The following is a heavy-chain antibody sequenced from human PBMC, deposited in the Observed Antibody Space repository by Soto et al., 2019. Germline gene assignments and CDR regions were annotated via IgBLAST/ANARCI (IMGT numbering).Heavy chain of an antibody. D-gene: IGHD1-7*01. CDR3: ARTQLELRIPLFYYYYGMDV. J-gene: IGHJ6*02. CDR2: IIPIFGTA. V-gene: IGHV1-69*01. CDR1: GGTFSSYA. Sequence: QVQLVQSGAEVKKPGSSVKVSCKASGGTFSSYAISWVRQAPGQGLEWMGGIIPIFGTANYAQKFQGRVTITADESTSTAYMELSSLRSEDTAVYYCARTQLELRIPLFYYYYGMDVWGQGTTVTVSS.